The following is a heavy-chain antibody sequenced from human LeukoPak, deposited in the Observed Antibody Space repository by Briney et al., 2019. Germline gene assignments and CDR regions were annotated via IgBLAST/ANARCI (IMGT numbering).Heavy chain of an antibody. CDR1: GFTFGSYS. J-gene: IGHJ6*03. CDR3: AREGYYGRYYYYYYMDV. V-gene: IGHV3-21*01. Sequence: PGGSLRLSCAASGFTFGSYSMNWVRQAPGKGLEWVSSISSSSSYIYYADSVKGRFTISRDNAKNSLYLQMNSLRAEDTAVYYCAREGYYGRYYYYYYMDVWGKGTTVTISS. CDR2: ISSSSSYI. D-gene: IGHD1-26*01.